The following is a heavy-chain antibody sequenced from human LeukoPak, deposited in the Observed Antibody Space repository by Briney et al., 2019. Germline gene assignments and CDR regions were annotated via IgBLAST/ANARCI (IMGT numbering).Heavy chain of an antibody. CDR1: GYTFTGYY. J-gene: IGHJ4*02. Sequence: ASVKASCKASGYTFTGYYMHWVRQAPGQGLEWMGWINPNSGGTNYAQKFQGRVTMTRDTSISTAYMELSRLRSDDTAVYYRARTSNYDILTGPHFDYWGQGTLVTVSS. V-gene: IGHV1-2*02. CDR3: ARTSNYDILTGPHFDY. CDR2: INPNSGGT. D-gene: IGHD3-9*01.